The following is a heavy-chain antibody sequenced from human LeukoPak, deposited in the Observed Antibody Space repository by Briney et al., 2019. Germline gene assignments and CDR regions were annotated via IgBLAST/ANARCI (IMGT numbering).Heavy chain of an antibody. CDR1: GGSFSGYY. V-gene: IGHV4-34*01. CDR2: INHSGST. J-gene: IGHJ6*03. Sequence: SSETLSLTCAVYGGSFSGYYWSWIRQPPGKGLEWIGEINHSGSTNYNPSLKSRVTISVDTSKNQFSLKLSSVTAADTAVYYCARESQYYYFYYMDVWGKGTTVTVSS. CDR3: ARESQYYYFYYMDV.